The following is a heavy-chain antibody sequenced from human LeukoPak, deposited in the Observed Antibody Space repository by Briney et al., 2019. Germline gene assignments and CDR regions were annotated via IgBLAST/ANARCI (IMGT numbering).Heavy chain of an antibody. CDR1: RYIFTSYD. J-gene: IGHJ4*02. CDR2: VNPTSGNT. Sequence: ASVKVSCKASRYIFTSYDISWVRQAAGQGLEWMGWVNPTSGNTGYAQKFQGRVTITRDTSISTVYMELSSLSSEDAAIYYCARGGGLGVTPPYYFDYWGQGTLVTVSS. CDR3: ARGGGLGVTPPYYFDY. D-gene: IGHD2-21*02. V-gene: IGHV1-8*03.